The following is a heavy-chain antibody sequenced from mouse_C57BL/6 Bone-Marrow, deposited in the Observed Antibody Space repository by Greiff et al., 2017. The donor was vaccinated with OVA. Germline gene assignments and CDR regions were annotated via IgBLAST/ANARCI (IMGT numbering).Heavy chain of an antibody. D-gene: IGHD1-1*01. J-gene: IGHJ2*01. CDR2: INPYNGDT. CDR1: GYSFTGYF. Sequence: VQLKESGPELVKPGDSVKISCKASGYSFTGYFMNWVMQSHGKSLEWIGRINPYNGDTFYNQKFKGTATLTVDKSSSTAHMELRSLTSEDSSVYYCAREGGTTVHVDYWGQGTTLTVSS. CDR3: AREGGTTVHVDY. V-gene: IGHV1-20*01.